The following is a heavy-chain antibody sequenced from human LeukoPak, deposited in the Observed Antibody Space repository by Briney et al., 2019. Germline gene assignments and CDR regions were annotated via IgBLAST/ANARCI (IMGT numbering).Heavy chain of an antibody. CDR2: ISYDGSNK. CDR1: GFTFSSYG. J-gene: IGHJ4*02. V-gene: IGHV3-30*18. CDR3: AKDPGYSSSWYYFDY. D-gene: IGHD6-13*01. Sequence: GGSLRLSCAASGFTFSSYGMHWVRQAPGKGLEWVAVISYDGSNKYYADSVKGRFTISRDNSKNTLYLQMNSLRAEDTAVYYCAKDPGYSSSWYYFDYWGQGTLVTVSS.